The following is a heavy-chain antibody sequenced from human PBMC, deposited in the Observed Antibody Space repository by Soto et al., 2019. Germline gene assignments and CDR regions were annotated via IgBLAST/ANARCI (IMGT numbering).Heavy chain of an antibody. J-gene: IGHJ4*02. CDR1: GFTFSSYW. V-gene: IGHV3-7*01. CDR2: IKQDGSEK. Sequence: GGSLRLSCAASGFTFSSYWMSWVRQAPGKGLEWVANIKQDGSEKYYVDSVKGRFTISRDNAKNSLYLQMNSLRAEDTAVYYCARVGGLPEETAEQLYYFDYWGQGTLVTVSS. CDR3: ARVGGLPEETAEQLYYFDY. D-gene: IGHD1-1*01.